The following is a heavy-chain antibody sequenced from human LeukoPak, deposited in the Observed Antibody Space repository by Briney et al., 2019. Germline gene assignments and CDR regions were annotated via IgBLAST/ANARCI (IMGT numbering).Heavy chain of an antibody. J-gene: IGHJ5*02. CDR2: ISSSSSYI. CDR3: ARATVTTHIWFDP. CDR1: GFTFSSYN. D-gene: IGHD4-17*01. V-gene: IGHV3-21*04. Sequence: GGSLRLSCAASGFTFSSYNMNWVRQAPGKGLEWVSSISSSSSYIYYADSVKGRFTISRDNAKNSLYLQMISLRAEDTAVYYCARATVTTHIWFDPWGQGTLVTVSS.